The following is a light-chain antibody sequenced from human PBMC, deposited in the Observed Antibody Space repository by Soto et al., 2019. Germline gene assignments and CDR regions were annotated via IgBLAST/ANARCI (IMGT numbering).Light chain of an antibody. CDR2: WAS. CDR1: QSVLYSSNNKNY. V-gene: IGKV4-1*01. CDR3: QQYYITPET. J-gene: IGKJ2*01. Sequence: DIVMTQSPDSLAVSLGARATITCKSSQSVLYSSNNKNYLAWYQQKPGQPPKLLIYWASTRESGVPDRFSGSGSGTDFTLTISSLQAEDVAVYYCQQYYITPETFGQGTKLEIK.